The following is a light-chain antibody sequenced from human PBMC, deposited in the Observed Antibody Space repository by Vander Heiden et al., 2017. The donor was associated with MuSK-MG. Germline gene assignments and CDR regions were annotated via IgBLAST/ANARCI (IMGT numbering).Light chain of an antibody. CDR1: QSVSSSY. J-gene: IGKJ3*01. CDR2: GAS. V-gene: IGKV3-20*01. CDR3: QQYGSSPPAGGFT. Sequence: EIVLTQSPGTLSLSPGERATLSCRASQSVSSSYLAWYQQKPGQAPRLLIYGASSRATGIPDRFSGSGSGTDFTLTISRLEPEDFAVYYCQQYGSSPPAGGFTFGPGTKVDIK.